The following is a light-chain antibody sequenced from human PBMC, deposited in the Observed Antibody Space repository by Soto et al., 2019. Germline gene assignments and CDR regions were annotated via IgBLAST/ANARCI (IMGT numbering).Light chain of an antibody. CDR2: GAS. CDR3: QQHGTSIT. V-gene: IGKV3-20*01. J-gene: IGKJ4*01. Sequence: VVMTQSPRTLSLSPGERATLSCRASQTIKNNYVGWYQQKPGQAPTLLIYGASARATGVPDRFSGSGSGTDFTLIINRLEPEDFAVYYCQQHGTSITFGGGTKLESK. CDR1: QTIKNNY.